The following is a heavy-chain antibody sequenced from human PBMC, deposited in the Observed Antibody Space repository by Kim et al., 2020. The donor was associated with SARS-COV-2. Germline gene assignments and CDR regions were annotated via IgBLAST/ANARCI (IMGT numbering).Heavy chain of an antibody. CDR3: AAAPHYYDSSGYWGYGGGFAFDY. D-gene: IGHD3-22*01. V-gene: IGHV1-58*01. CDR2: IVVGSGNT. CDR1: GFTFTSSA. Sequence: SVKVSCKASGFTFTSSAVQWVRQARGQRLEWIGWIVVGSGNTNYAQKFQERVTITRDMSTSTAYMELSSLRSEDTAVYYCAAAPHYYDSSGYWGYGGGFAFDYWGQGTLVTVSS. J-gene: IGHJ4*02.